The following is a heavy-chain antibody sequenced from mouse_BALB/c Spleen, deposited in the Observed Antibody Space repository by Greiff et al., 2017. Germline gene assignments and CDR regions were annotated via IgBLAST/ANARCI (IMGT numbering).Heavy chain of an antibody. Sequence: EVMLVESGGDLVKPGGSLKLSCAASGFTFSSYGMSWVRQTPDKRLEWVATISSGGSYTYYPDSVKGRFTISRDNAKNTLYLQMSSLKSEDTAMYYCARRTDDYDDYAMDYWGQGTSVTVSS. CDR1: GFTFSSYG. CDR3: ARRTDDYDDYAMDY. V-gene: IGHV5-6*02. D-gene: IGHD2-4*01. J-gene: IGHJ4*01. CDR2: ISSGGSYT.